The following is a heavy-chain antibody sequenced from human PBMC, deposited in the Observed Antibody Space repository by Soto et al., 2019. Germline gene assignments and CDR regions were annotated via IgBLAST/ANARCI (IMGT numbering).Heavy chain of an antibody. V-gene: IGHV3-33*01. CDR3: ARDGGSAYIAAAGPGYMDV. CDR1: GFTFSSYC. J-gene: IGHJ6*03. Sequence: PGGSMRVSCAASGFTFSSYCMHWVRQAPGKGLEWVAVIWYDGSNKYSADSVKGRFTISRDNSKNTLYLQTNSLRAEDTAVYYCARDGGSAYIAAAGPGYMDVWGKGTTVTVSS. D-gene: IGHD6-13*01. CDR2: IWYDGSNK.